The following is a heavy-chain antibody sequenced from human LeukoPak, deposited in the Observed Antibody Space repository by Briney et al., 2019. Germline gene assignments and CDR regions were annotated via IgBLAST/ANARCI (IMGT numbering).Heavy chain of an antibody. CDR1: GGSISSTNFY. CDR2: IYYSGST. V-gene: IGHV4-61*05. Sequence: SETLSLTCSVSGGSISSTNFYWGWIRQPPGKGLEWIGYIYYSGSTNYNPSLKSRVTISVDTSKNQFSLKLSSVTAADTAVYYCASLSPSTRGAFDIWGQGTMVTVSS. D-gene: IGHD2/OR15-2a*01. CDR3: ASLSPSTRGAFDI. J-gene: IGHJ3*02.